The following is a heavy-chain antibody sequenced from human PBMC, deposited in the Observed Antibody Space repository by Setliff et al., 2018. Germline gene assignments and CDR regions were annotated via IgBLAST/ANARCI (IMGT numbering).Heavy chain of an antibody. J-gene: IGHJ4*02. V-gene: IGHV1-46*01. D-gene: IGHD6-25*01. CDR1: GYSFTSHY. CDR3: ARAGLAAAGRKGVFDH. CDR2: INPGGLSS. Sequence: GASVKVSCKTSGYSFTSHYMHWVRQAPGQGLEWMGIINPGGLSSSSTQKFEGRVTMTRETSTSTVYVELNSLTSDHTAVYYCARAGLAAAGRKGVFDHWGQGTLVTVS.